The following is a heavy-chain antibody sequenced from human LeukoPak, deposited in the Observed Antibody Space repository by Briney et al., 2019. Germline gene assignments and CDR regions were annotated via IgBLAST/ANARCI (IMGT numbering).Heavy chain of an antibody. V-gene: IGHV4-39*07. D-gene: IGHD3-22*01. CDR1: GGSISSSSYY. CDR3: AKGDKGSKGLSGYYYYLSGSPDY. J-gene: IGHJ4*02. CDR2: IYYSGST. Sequence: SETLSLTCTVPGGSISSSSYYWGWIRQPPGKGLEWIGSIYYSGSTYDNPSLKSRVTISVDTSKNQFSLKLSSVTAADTAVYYCAKGDKGSKGLSGYYYYLSGSPDYWGQGTLVTVSS.